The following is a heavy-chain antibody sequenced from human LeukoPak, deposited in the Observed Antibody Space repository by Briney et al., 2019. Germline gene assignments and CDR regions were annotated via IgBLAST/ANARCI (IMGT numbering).Heavy chain of an antibody. D-gene: IGHD2-2*03. J-gene: IGHJ5*02. V-gene: IGHV1-2*02. CDR2: INPNSGGT. Sequence: GASVKVSCKASGYTFTGYYMHWVRQAPGQGLEWMGWINPNSGGTNHAQKFEGRVTMTRDTSISTAYMELSRLRSDDTAVYYCARNPLGYCSSTCCYEGDWFDPWGQGTLVTVSS. CDR3: ARNPLGYCSSTCCYEGDWFDP. CDR1: GYTFTGYY.